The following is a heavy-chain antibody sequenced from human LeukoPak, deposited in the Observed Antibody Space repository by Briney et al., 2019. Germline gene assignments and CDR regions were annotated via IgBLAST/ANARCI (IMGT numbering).Heavy chain of an antibody. V-gene: IGHV3-66*01. Sequence: GGSLRLSCAVSGFTVTTNSMSWVRQAPGKGLKWVSVIYSGGSTYYADSVKGRFTISRDYSKNTLYLQMNSLRAEDTAVYYCARDPGGWGNFDYWGQGTLVIVSS. CDR2: IYSGGST. D-gene: IGHD6-19*01. CDR1: GFTVTTNS. J-gene: IGHJ4*02. CDR3: ARDPGGWGNFDY.